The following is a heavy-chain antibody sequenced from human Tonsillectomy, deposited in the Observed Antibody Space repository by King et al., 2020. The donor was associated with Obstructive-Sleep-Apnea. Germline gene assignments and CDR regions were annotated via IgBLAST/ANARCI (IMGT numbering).Heavy chain of an antibody. CDR2: IWFDGSNK. V-gene: IGHV3-33*03. D-gene: IGHD3-10*01. CDR3: ASGQLFRGAYSDFDY. CDR1: GFTFSSYG. J-gene: IGHJ4*02. Sequence: VQLVEPGGGVVQPGRSLRLSCAASGFTFSSYGMHWVRQAPGRGLEWVAAIWFDGSNKFHADSVKGRFTISRDNSENTLYLQMNSLRAEDTAVYYCASGQLFRGAYSDFDYWGQGTLVTVSS.